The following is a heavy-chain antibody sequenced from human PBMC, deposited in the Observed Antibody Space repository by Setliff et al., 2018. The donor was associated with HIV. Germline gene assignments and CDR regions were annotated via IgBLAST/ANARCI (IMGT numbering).Heavy chain of an antibody. CDR2: ISGSGIST. D-gene: IGHD2-2*01. Sequence: GGSLRLSCAASGFTFSNYAMRWVRQAPGKGLAWVSGISGSGISTYNADSVKGRFTISRDNSNNTLYLQMNSLRAEDTAVYYCAKSGYCGSSTCRNYFYYMDVWGKGTTVTVPS. V-gene: IGHV3-23*01. CDR1: GFTFSNYA. J-gene: IGHJ6*03. CDR3: AKSGYCGSSTCRNYFYYMDV.